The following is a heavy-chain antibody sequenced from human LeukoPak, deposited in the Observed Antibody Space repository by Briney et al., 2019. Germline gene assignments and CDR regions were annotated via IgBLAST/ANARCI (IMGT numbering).Heavy chain of an antibody. Sequence: SQTLSLTCAISGDSFSSNSAAWNWIRQSPSRGLEWLGRTYYRSKWYNDYAVSVKSRITINPDTSKNQFSLQLNSVTPEDTTVYYCARGNGWYGPNWFDPWGQGTLVTVSS. CDR2: TYYRSKWYN. D-gene: IGHD6-19*01. V-gene: IGHV6-1*01. CDR3: ARGNGWYGPNWFDP. CDR1: GDSFSSNSAA. J-gene: IGHJ5*02.